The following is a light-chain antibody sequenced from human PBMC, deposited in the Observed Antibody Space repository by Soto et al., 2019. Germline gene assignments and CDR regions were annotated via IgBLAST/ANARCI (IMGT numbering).Light chain of an antibody. CDR2: GND. J-gene: IGLJ1*01. Sequence: QSVLTQPPSASGTPGQRVTISCSGSSSNIGGNTVNWYQQLPGTAPKLLIYGNDQRPSGVPDRFSGSKSGTSASLAISGLQCEDEADYYCAAWDDSLNVFVFGTGIKVTVL. CDR1: SSNIGGNT. V-gene: IGLV1-44*01. CDR3: AAWDDSLNVFV.